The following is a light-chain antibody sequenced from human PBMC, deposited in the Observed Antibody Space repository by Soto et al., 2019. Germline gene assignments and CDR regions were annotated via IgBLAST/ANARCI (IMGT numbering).Light chain of an antibody. CDR2: AAS. CDR3: QQYGSSPKT. J-gene: IGKJ1*01. Sequence: TQSPATLAVSPVEICTLYFMASQSVSSNLAWYQQKPGQAPRLLIYAASTRATGIPDRFSGSGSGTDFTLTISRLEPEDFAVYYCQQYGSSPKTFGQGTKVDI. CDR1: QSVSSN. V-gene: IGKV3-20*01.